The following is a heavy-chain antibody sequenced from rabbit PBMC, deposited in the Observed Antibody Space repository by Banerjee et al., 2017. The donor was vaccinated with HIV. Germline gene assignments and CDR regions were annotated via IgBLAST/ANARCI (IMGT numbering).Heavy chain of an antibody. CDR2: INTSSGNT. V-gene: IGHV1S40*01. J-gene: IGHJ4*01. CDR1: GFTLSGYW. CDR3: ARDLAGVIGWNFNL. D-gene: IGHD4-1*01. Sequence: QSLEESGGGLVQPEGSLTLSCKTSGFTLSGYWMCWVRQAPGKGLEWIACINTSSGNTVYASWAKGRFTISKTSSTTVTLQMTSLTAADTATYFCARDLAGVIGWNFNLWGPGTLVTVS.